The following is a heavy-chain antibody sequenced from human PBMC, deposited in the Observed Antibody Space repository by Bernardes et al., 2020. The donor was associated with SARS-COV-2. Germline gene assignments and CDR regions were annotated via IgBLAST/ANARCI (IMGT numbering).Heavy chain of an antibody. CDR3: VRGGQLVDEDYYVYGMDV. J-gene: IGHJ6*04. D-gene: IGHD3-10*02. V-gene: IGHV4-34*01. CDR2: ISHSGST. CDR1: GESFSDSY. Sequence: SETLSLTCAIYGESFSDSYWSWIRQSPGKGLEWIGEISHSGSTHSNPSLKSRVTISLDTSRNQFSLNLTSMTATDTAVYYCVRGGQLVDEDYYVYGMDVWGKGTTVTVSS.